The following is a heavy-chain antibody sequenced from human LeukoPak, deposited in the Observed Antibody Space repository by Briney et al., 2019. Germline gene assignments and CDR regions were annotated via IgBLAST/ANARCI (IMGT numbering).Heavy chain of an antibody. D-gene: IGHD4-17*01. J-gene: IGHJ4*02. V-gene: IGHV3-48*02. CDR3: AVTRGH. CDR2: ISGSGSAI. Sequence: PGGTLRLSCAASGFSFSRYSMNWGRQAPGKGLECISYISGSGSAIYYADSVKGRFTISRDNAKNSVSLQMNSLRNEDTAVYYCAVTRGHWGRGILVPVSS. CDR1: GFSFSRYS.